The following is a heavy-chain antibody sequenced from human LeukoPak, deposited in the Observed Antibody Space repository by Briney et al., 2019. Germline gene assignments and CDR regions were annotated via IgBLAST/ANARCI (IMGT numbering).Heavy chain of an antibody. D-gene: IGHD3-22*01. CDR3: ARLMSSAYPDYFDY. J-gene: IGHJ4*02. V-gene: IGHV4-39*01. CDR2: IYYSGST. Sequence: WIRQPPGKGLQWIASIYYSGSTYYNSSLKSRITISVDTSKNQFSLKLSSVTAADTAVYFCARLMSSAYPDYFDYWGQGTLVTVSS.